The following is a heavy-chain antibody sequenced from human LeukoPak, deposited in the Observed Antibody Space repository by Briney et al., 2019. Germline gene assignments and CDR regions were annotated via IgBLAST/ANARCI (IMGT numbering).Heavy chain of an antibody. CDR2: MYYSGST. J-gene: IGHJ3*02. CDR1: GGSISSYY. D-gene: IGHD3-22*01. CDR3: ARHAYYYDRSGSYEAFDI. Sequence: SETLSLTCTVSGGSISSYYWSWIRQPPGKGLEWIGSMYYSGSTNYKPSLKSRVTISVDSSKNQFSLKLSSVTAADTAVYYCARHAYYYDRSGSYEAFDIWGQGTMVTVSS. V-gene: IGHV4-59*08.